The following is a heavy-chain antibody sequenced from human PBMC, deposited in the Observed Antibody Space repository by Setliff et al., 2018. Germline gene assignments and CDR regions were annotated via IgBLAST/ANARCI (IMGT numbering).Heavy chain of an antibody. CDR1: GFTFSDYY. J-gene: IGHJ1*01. Sequence: GGSLRLSCAASGFTFSDYYMSWIRQAPGRGLEWVSYITRSGDAMYYTDSVKGRFTISRDNAKNSLYLQMNSLRAEDTAVYYCAKVGKSGTWDQYFQYWGQGTLVTVSS. V-gene: IGHV3-11*01. CDR3: AKVGKSGTWDQYFQY. CDR2: ITRSGDAM. D-gene: IGHD3-10*01.